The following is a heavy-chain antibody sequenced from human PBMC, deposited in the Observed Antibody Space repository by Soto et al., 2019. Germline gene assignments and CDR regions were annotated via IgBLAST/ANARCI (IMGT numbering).Heavy chain of an antibody. Sequence: PSETLSLTCTVSGASISGGAYYWSWIRQRPGKGLEWIGFIYYSGNTNYNPSLKSRVTLSVDTSKNQFSLKLSSVTAADTAVYYCARVGIAAAGTEAWFDPRGQGTLVTVSS. J-gene: IGHJ5*02. V-gene: IGHV4-31*03. CDR2: IYYSGNT. D-gene: IGHD6-13*01. CDR1: GASISGGAYY. CDR3: ARVGIAAAGTEAWFDP.